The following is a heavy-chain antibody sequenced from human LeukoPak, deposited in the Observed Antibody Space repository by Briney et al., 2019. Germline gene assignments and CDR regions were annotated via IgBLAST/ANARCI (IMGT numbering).Heavy chain of an antibody. D-gene: IGHD2-15*01. CDR3: ANRRGGLDWLDP. Sequence: SETLSLICTVSGGSISTYYWNWIRQPPGKGLEWIASICYSGNTYFSPSLRSRVTISVDRSQNQFSLKLTSVTVADTAVYCCANRRGGLDWLDPWGQGTLVAVSS. CDR2: ICYSGNT. J-gene: IGHJ5*02. CDR1: GGSISTYY. V-gene: IGHV4-59*05.